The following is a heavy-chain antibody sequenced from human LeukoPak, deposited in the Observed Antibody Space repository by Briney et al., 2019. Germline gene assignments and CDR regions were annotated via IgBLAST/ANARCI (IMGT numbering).Heavy chain of an antibody. J-gene: IGHJ4*02. D-gene: IGHD3-22*01. CDR2: IYYSGST. CDR3: ARLATYYYDSSGYYGDY. CDR1: GGSISSSSYC. Sequence: SETLSFTCTVSGGSISSSSYCWGWVRQPPGEGLEWIGSIYYSGSTYYNPSLKSRVTISVDTSKNQFSLKLSSVTAADTAVYYCARLATYYYDSSGYYGDYWGQGTLATVSS. V-gene: IGHV4-39*01.